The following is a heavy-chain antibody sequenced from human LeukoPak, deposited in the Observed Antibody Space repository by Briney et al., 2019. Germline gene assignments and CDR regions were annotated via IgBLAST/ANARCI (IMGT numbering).Heavy chain of an antibody. D-gene: IGHD6-13*01. Sequence: SETLSLTCAVYGGSFSGYYWSWIRQPPGKGLEWIGEINHSGSTNYNPSLKSRVTISVDTSKNQFSLKLSSVTAADTAVYYCAVAAGGGGYWGQGTLVTVSS. CDR1: GGSFSGYY. CDR3: AVAAGGGGY. CDR2: INHSGST. J-gene: IGHJ4*02. V-gene: IGHV4-34*01.